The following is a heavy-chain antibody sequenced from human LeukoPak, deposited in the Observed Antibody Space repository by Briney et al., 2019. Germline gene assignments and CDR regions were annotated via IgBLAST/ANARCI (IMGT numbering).Heavy chain of an antibody. V-gene: IGHV3-30*02. J-gene: IGHJ4*02. CDR1: GFTFRSYG. CDR3: AKDMDVGGYGSGSYFAY. D-gene: IGHD3-10*01. CDR2: IRYDGSNK. Sequence: GGSLRLSCAASGFTFRSYGMHWVRQAPGKGLGWVAFIRYDGSNKYYADSVKGRFTISRDNSKNTLYLQKNSLRAEDTAVYYCAKDMDVGGYGSGSYFAYWGQGTLVTVSS.